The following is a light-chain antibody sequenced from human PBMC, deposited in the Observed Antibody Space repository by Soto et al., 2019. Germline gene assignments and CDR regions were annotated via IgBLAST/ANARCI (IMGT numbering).Light chain of an antibody. V-gene: IGKV3-20*01. Sequence: EIVLTQSPGTLSLSPGERATLSCRASQSVSSTFLAWYQQKPGQAPRLLIFGVSNRATGIPDRFSGGGSGTDFTLTISRLEPEYFAVYYCGQFVSAPPRTFGQGTKVEIK. CDR2: GVS. CDR3: GQFVSAPPRT. J-gene: IGKJ1*01. CDR1: QSVSSTF.